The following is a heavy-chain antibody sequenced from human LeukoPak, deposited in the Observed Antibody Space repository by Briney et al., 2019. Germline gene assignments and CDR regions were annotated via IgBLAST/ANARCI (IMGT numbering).Heavy chain of an antibody. J-gene: IGHJ3*02. V-gene: IGHV4-59*01. CDR3: ARGHYDILTGYYEYAFDI. D-gene: IGHD3-9*01. Sequence: PSETLSLTCSVSGGSISSYYWSWIRQPPWKGLGWIGYIYYSGSANYNPSLKSRVTISVDTSKNQFSLKLSSVTAADTALYYCARGHYDILTGYYEYAFDIWGQGTMVTVSS. CDR2: IYYSGSA. CDR1: GGSISSYY.